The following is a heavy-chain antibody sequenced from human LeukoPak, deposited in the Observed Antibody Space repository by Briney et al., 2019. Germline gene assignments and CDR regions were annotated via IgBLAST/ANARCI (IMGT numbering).Heavy chain of an antibody. J-gene: IGHJ5*02. Sequence: GGSLRLSCTLSGFSVTNTLIGWVRQAPGKGPEWVALIYIDARTVYADSVKGRFTISRDNSKNMVYLQMNSLRSEDSALYYCVRDRAGTQSWVEFDLWGQGTLVTVSS. CDR3: VRDRAGTQSWVEFDL. CDR2: IYIDART. D-gene: IGHD3-10*01. CDR1: GFSVTNTL. V-gene: IGHV3-66*02.